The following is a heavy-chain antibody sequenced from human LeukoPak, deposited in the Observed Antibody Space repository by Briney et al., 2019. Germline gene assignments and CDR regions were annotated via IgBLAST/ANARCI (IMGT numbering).Heavy chain of an antibody. D-gene: IGHD3-9*01. CDR1: GFTFTNDF. CDR3: ARSYYDILTGYPYYFDY. Sequence: GGSLRLSCAASGFTFTNDFMTWVRQAPGKGLEWVANMKVDGSDIHYVVSVKGRFTISRDNAKNSLYLQMNSLRAEDTAVYYCARSYYDILTGYPYYFDYWGQGTLVTVSS. J-gene: IGHJ4*02. CDR2: MKVDGSDI. V-gene: IGHV3-7*01.